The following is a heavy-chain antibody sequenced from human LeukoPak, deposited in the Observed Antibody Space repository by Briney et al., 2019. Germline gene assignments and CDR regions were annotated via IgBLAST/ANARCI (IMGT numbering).Heavy chain of an antibody. CDR2: TSDSGGST. J-gene: IGHJ4*02. CDR3: AKDQTYWYDKSGYC. V-gene: IGHV3-23*01. D-gene: IGHD3-22*01. CDR1: GFTFSTYA. Sequence: PGGSLRLSCAASGFTFSTYAMHWVRQAPGKGLEWVSATSDSGGSTYYADSVKGRFTISRDNSKNTLYLQMNSLRAEDTAVYYCAKDQTYWYDKSGYCWGQGTLVTVSS.